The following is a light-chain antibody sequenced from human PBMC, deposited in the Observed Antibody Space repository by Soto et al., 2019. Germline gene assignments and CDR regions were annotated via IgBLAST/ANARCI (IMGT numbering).Light chain of an antibody. CDR3: QQHDNLPIT. V-gene: IGKV1-33*01. J-gene: IGKJ3*01. CDR2: DAS. CDR1: DDISNY. Sequence: DIPMTQSPSSLSASVGDRVTITCQASDDISNYLNWYQQKPGKATKVLIYDASHLESGVPSRFSGGGSGTEFTFTISSLQAEDIATYYCQQHDNLPITFGTETKVDIK.